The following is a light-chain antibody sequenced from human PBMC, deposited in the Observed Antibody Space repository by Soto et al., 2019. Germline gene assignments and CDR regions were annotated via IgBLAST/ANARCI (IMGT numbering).Light chain of an antibody. CDR2: EVS. CDR1: SSDIGSFNL. J-gene: IGLJ1*01. V-gene: IGLV2-23*02. Sequence: QSALTQPASVSGSPGQSITISCTGTSSDIGSFNLVSWYQQYPGKAPKLMNFEVSKRPSGVSDRFSGSKSGNTATLTISGLQAEDEADYFCCSYAGSNTYVFGTGTKPTVL. CDR3: CSYAGSNTYV.